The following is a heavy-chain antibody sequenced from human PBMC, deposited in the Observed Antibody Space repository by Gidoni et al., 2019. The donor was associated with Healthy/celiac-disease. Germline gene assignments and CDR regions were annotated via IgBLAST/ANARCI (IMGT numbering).Heavy chain of an antibody. J-gene: IGHJ1*01. CDR2: ISYDGSNK. CDR1: GFTFSRYA. D-gene: IGHD6-6*01. CDR3: ARVKAARTTLEYFQH. V-gene: IGHV3-30-3*01. Sequence: QVQLVESGGGVVQPGRSLSLSCAASGFTFSRYAMHWVRQAPGKGLEWVAVISYDGSNKYYADSVKGRFTISRDNSKNTLYLQMNSLRAEDTAVYYCARVKAARTTLEYFQHWGQGTLVTVSS.